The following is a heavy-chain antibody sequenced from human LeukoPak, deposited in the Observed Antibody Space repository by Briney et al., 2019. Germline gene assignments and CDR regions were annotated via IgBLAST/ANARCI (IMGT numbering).Heavy chain of an antibody. CDR3: AREVNYYYYMDV. V-gene: IGHV4-34*01. CDR2: INHSGST. J-gene: IGHJ6*03. CDR1: GGSFSGYY. Sequence: SETLSLTCAVYGGSFSGYYWSWIRQPPGKGLEWIGEINHSGSTNYSPSLKSRVTISVDTSERQFSLKLSSVTAADTAVYYCAREVNYYYYMDVWGKGTTVTVSS.